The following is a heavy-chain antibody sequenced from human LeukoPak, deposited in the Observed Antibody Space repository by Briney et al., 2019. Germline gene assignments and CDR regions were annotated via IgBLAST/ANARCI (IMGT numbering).Heavy chain of an antibody. V-gene: IGHV3-21*01. Sequence: GGSLRLSCAASGFSFRDYTLNWVRQAPGKGLEWVSSMTGRKSYIFYADFLKGRFTISRDNAENSVYLQMNNLGAEDTAMYYCARDDGGNLNVAFDIWGPGTMVTVSS. J-gene: IGHJ3*02. CDR1: GFSFRDYT. CDR3: ARDDGGNLNVAFDI. D-gene: IGHD4-23*01. CDR2: MTGRKSYI.